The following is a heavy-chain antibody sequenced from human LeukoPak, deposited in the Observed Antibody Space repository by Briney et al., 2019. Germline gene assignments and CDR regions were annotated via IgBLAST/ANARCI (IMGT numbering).Heavy chain of an antibody. D-gene: IGHD3-10*01. CDR1: GDSVSSNGAA. V-gene: IGHV6-1*01. Sequence: SQTLSLTCAISGDSVSSNGAAWNWIRRSPTRGLEWLGRTYYKSKWYNDYAVSVKSRITISPDTSKNQFSLQLNSVTPEDTAVYYCAREKVVRGGNWFDPWGQGTLVTVSS. CDR2: TYYKSKWYN. CDR3: AREKVVRGGNWFDP. J-gene: IGHJ5*02.